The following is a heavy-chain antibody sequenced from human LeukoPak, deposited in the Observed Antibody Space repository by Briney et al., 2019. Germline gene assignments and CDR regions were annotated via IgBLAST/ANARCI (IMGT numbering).Heavy chain of an antibody. CDR1: GFTFDDYA. Sequence: GGSLRLYCAASGFTFDDYAMSWVRQAPGKGLEWVSAISGSGGSTYYADSVKGRFTISRDNSKNTLYLQMNSLRAEDTAVYYCANLDPDYYDSSGRGFDYWGQGTLVTVSS. V-gene: IGHV3-23*01. CDR3: ANLDPDYYDSSGRGFDY. D-gene: IGHD3-22*01. CDR2: ISGSGGST. J-gene: IGHJ4*02.